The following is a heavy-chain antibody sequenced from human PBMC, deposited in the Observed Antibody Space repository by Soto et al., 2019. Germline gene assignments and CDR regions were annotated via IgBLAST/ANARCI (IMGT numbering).Heavy chain of an antibody. D-gene: IGHD3-16*02. V-gene: IGHV3-23*01. Sequence: GGSLRLSCAASGFTFSSYAMSWVRQAPGKGLEWVSAISGSGGSTYYADSVKGRFTISRDNSKNTLYLQMNSLRAEDTAVYYCAKPVRLGELSFPYFDIWGQGTMVTVSS. CDR2: ISGSGGST. CDR3: AKPVRLGELSFPYFDI. CDR1: GFTFSSYA. J-gene: IGHJ3*02.